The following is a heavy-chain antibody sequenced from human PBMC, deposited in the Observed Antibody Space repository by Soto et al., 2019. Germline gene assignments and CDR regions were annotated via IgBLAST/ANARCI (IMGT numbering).Heavy chain of an antibody. CDR3: ARDPRSSIAARQPYGMDV. CDR2: ISSSSSYT. D-gene: IGHD6-6*01. Sequence: PGGSLRLSCAASGFTFSDYYMSWIRQAPGKGLEWVSYISSSSSYTNYADSVKGRFTISRDSAKNSLYLQMNSLRAEDTAVHYCARDPRSSIAARQPYGMDVWGQGTTVTVSS. J-gene: IGHJ6*02. CDR1: GFTFSDYY. V-gene: IGHV3-11*06.